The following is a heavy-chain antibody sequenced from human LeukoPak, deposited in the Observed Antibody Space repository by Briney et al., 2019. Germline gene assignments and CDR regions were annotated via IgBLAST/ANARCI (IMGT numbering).Heavy chain of an antibody. Sequence: PGGSLRLSCAASGFTFSSYGMHWVRQAPGKGLEWVAFIRYDGSNKYYADSVKGRFTISRDNSKNTLYLQMNSLRAEDTAVYYCAREKYCSSTSCYLWGQGTLVTVSS. J-gene: IGHJ4*02. D-gene: IGHD2-2*01. CDR3: AREKYCSSTSCYL. V-gene: IGHV3-30*02. CDR2: IRYDGSNK. CDR1: GFTFSSYG.